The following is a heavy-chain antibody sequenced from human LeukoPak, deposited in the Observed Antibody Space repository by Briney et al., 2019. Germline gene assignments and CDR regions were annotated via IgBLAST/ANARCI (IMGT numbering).Heavy chain of an antibody. D-gene: IGHD3-16*01. Sequence: PGGSLRLSCAASGFTFSNYAMHWVRQAPGRGLEWVAFISFDGSNEYYADSVKGRFTVSRDNSRDTLYLQMNSLTPEDTAVYYCARDFIKGGYWGQGTLVTVSS. V-gene: IGHV3-30-3*01. CDR2: ISFDGSNE. CDR3: ARDFIKGGY. J-gene: IGHJ4*02. CDR1: GFTFSNYA.